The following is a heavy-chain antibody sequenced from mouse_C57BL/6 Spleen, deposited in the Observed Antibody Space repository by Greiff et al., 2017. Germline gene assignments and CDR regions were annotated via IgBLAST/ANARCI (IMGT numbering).Heavy chain of an antibody. V-gene: IGHV1-50*01. J-gene: IGHJ2*01. CDR2: IDPSDSYT. CDR1: GYTFTSYW. Sequence: VQLQQPGAELVKPGASVKLSCKASGYTFTSYWMQWVKQRPGQGLEWIGEIDPSDSYTNYNQKFKGKATLTVDTSSSTAYMQLSSLTSEDSAVYYCARDPTLWGQGTTLTVSS. D-gene: IGHD1-1*01. CDR3: ARDPTL.